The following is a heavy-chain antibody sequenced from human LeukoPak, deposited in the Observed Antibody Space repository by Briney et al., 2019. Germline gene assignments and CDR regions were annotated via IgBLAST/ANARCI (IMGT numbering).Heavy chain of an antibody. CDR1: GSSLTELS. CDR2: FDVVDAKT. V-gene: IGHV1-24*01. D-gene: IGHD5-18*01. CDR3: AAGRPYSLLDY. J-gene: IGHJ4*02. Sequence: ASVKVSCTVSGSSLTELSLYWVRQAPGKGLEWMGGFDVVDAKTFYAQKFQGRVTMTEDSSTDTAYMELSSLRSDDTAFYYCAAGRPYSLLDYWGQGTLLTVSS.